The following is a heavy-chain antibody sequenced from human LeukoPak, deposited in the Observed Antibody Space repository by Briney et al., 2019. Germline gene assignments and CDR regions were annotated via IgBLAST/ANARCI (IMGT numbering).Heavy chain of an antibody. V-gene: IGHV6-1*01. J-gene: IGHJ6*02. Sequence: SQTLSLTCAISGDSVSSNSAAWNWIRQSPSRGLEWLGRTYYRSKWYNDYAVSVKSRITINPDTSKNQFSLQLNSVTPEDTAVYYCARTSSWYRVYYYYYYGMDVWGQGITVTVSS. CDR1: GDSVSSNSAA. CDR2: TYYRSKWYN. CDR3: ARTSSWYRVYYYYYYGMDV. D-gene: IGHD6-13*01.